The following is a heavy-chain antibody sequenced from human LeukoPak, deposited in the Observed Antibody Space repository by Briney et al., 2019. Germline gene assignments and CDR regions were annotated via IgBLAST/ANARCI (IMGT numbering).Heavy chain of an antibody. Sequence: SETLSLTCAVYGGSFSGYYWSWIRQPPGKGLEWIAEINHSGSTNYNPSLKSRVTISVDTSKNRFALKLRSVTAADAGVYYCGRGHHGSGSYSSWGQGTLVTVSS. CDR1: GGSFSGYY. J-gene: IGHJ4*02. CDR2: INHSGST. V-gene: IGHV4-34*01. CDR3: GRGHHGSGSYSS. D-gene: IGHD3-10*01.